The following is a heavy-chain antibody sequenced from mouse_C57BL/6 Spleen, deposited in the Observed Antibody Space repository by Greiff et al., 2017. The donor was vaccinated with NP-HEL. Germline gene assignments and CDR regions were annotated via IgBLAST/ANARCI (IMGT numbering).Heavy chain of an antibody. CDR3: ARVYYDYDGDFFYAMDY. Sequence: QVQLKESGPGLVQPSQSLSITCTVSGFSLTSYGVHWVRQSPGKGLEWLGVIWSGGSTDYNAAFISRLSISKDNSKSQVFFKMNSLQADDTAIYYCARVYYDYDGDFFYAMDYWGQGTSVTVSS. J-gene: IGHJ4*01. CDR1: GFSLTSYG. V-gene: IGHV2-2*01. D-gene: IGHD2-4*01. CDR2: IWSGGST.